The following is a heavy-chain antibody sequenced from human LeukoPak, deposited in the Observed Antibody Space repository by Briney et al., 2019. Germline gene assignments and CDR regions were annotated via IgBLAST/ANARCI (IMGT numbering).Heavy chain of an antibody. Sequence: SVKVSCKASGGTFSSYAISWVRQAPGQGLEWMGGIIPIFGTANYAQKFQGRVTITADEATSTAYMELSSLRSEDTAVYYCARNYDILTGYDYWGQGTLVTVSS. J-gene: IGHJ4*02. D-gene: IGHD3-9*01. CDR3: ARNYDILTGYDY. CDR1: GGTFSSYA. V-gene: IGHV1-69*13. CDR2: IIPIFGTA.